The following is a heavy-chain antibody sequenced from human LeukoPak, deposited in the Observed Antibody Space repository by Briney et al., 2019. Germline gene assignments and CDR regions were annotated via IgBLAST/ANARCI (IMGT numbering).Heavy chain of an antibody. V-gene: IGHV3-21*01. CDR2: ISSSSSYI. CDR3: ARVIVPAATTGAFDI. CDR1: GFTFSSYS. Sequence: GGSLRLSCAASGFTFSSYSMNWVRQAPGKGLEWVSSISSSSSYIYYADSVKGRFTISRDNAKNSLYLQMNSLRAEDTAVYYCARVIVPAATTGAFDIWGQGTMVTVSS. D-gene: IGHD2-2*01. J-gene: IGHJ3*02.